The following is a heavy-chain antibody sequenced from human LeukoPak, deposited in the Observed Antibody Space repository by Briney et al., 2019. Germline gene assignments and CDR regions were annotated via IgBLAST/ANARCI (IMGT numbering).Heavy chain of an antibody. J-gene: IGHJ4*02. CDR2: IYHSGST. V-gene: IGHV4-38-2*02. CDR1: GYSITSGYY. Sequence: SETLSLTCTVSGYSITSGYYWGWIRQPPGKGLEWIGSIYHSGSTYYNPSLKSRVTISVDTSKNQFSLNLSSVTAADTAVYYCARRAGAYSHPYDYWGQGTLVTVSS. CDR3: ARRAGAYSHPYDY. D-gene: IGHD4/OR15-4a*01.